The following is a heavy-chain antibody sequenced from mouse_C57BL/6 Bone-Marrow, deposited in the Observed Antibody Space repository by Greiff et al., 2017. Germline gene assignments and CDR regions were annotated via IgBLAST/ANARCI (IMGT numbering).Heavy chain of an antibody. CDR2: IYPGSGST. Sequence: QVQLQQPGAELVKPGASVKMSCKASGYTFTSYWITWVKQRPGQGLEWIGDIYPGSGSTNYNEKFKSKATLTVDTSSSAAYMQLSSLTAEDSAVYDCARKESTYYGSGRAWFAYWGQGTLVTVSA. D-gene: IGHD1-1*01. CDR1: GYTFTSYW. J-gene: IGHJ3*01. CDR3: ARKESTYYGSGRAWFAY. V-gene: IGHV1-55*01.